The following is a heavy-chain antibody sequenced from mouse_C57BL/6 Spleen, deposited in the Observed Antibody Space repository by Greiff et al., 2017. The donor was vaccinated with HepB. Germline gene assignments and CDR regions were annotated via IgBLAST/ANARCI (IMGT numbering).Heavy chain of an antibody. V-gene: IGHV1-55*01. CDR1: GYTFTSYW. CDR2: IYPGSGST. Sequence: QVQLQQPGAELVKPGDSVKMSCKASGYTFTSYWITWVKQRPGQGLEWIGDIYPGSGSTNYNEKFKSKATLTVDTSSSTAYMQLSSLTSEASAVYYCARRDYSNPLRYWGQGTTLTVSS. CDR3: ARRDYSNPLRY. D-gene: IGHD2-5*01. J-gene: IGHJ2*01.